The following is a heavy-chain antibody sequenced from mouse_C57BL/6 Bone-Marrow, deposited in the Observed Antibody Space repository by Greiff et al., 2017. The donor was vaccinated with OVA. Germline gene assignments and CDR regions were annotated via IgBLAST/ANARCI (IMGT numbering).Heavy chain of an antibody. CDR3: ARCPSTVVTFD. CDR1: GYTFTNYW. Sequence: VQLQQSGAELVRPGTSVKMSCKASGYTFTNYWIGWAKQRPGHGLEWIGDIYPGGGYTNYNEKFKGKATLTVDKSSSTAYMQLSSLTSEDSAVYYCARCPSTVVTFDWGQGTLVTVSA. J-gene: IGHJ3*01. V-gene: IGHV1-63*01. D-gene: IGHD1-1*01. CDR2: IYPGGGYT.